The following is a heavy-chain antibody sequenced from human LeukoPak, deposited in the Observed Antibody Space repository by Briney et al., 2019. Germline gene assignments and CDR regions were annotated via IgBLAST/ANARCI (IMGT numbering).Heavy chain of an antibody. CDR3: ARRVRERLDAFDI. J-gene: IGHJ3*02. CDR1: GYTFTSYD. CDR2: MNPNSGNT. Sequence: ASVRVSCKASGYTFTSYDINWVRQATGQGLEWMGWMNPNSGNTGYAQKFQGRVTITRNTSISTAYMELSSLRSGDTAVYYCARRVRERLDAFDIWGQGTMVTVSS. D-gene: IGHD1-1*01. V-gene: IGHV1-8*03.